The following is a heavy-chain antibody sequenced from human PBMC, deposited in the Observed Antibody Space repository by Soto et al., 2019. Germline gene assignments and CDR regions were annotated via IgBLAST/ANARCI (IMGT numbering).Heavy chain of an antibody. CDR1: GYTLTELS. CDR3: ASLTIFGVVTLGPYYYYGMDV. Sequence: ASVKVSCKVSGYTLTELSMHWVRQAPGKGLEWMGGFDPEDGETIYAQKFQGRVTMIEDTSTDTAYMELSSLRSEDTAVYYCASLTIFGVVTLGPYYYYGMDVWGQGTTVTVSS. CDR2: FDPEDGET. D-gene: IGHD3-3*01. J-gene: IGHJ6*02. V-gene: IGHV1-24*01.